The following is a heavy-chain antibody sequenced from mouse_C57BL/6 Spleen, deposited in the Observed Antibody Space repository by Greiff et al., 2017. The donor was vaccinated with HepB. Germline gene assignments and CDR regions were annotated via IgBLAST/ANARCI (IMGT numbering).Heavy chain of an antibody. V-gene: IGHV14-4*01. D-gene: IGHD1-1*01. CDR2: IDPENGDT. CDR3: TTSGSSPCGY. J-gene: IGHJ2*01. CDR1: GFNINDDY. Sequence: EVQLQQSGAELVRPGASVKLSCTASGFNINDDYMHWVKQRPEQGLEWIGWIDPENGDTEYASKFQGKATITADTSSNTAYLQLSSLTSEDTAVYYCTTSGSSPCGYWGQGTTVTVSS.